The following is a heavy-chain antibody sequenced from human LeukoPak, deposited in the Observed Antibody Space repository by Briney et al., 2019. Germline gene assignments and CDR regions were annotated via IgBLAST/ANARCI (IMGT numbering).Heavy chain of an antibody. CDR1: GFTFSSYA. V-gene: IGHV3-30-3*01. CDR3: ARDGERKQGDY. CDR2: ISYDGSNK. Sequence: GGSLRLSCAASGFTFSSYAMHWVRQAPGKGLEWVAVISYDGSNKYYADSVKGRFTISRDNAKNSLYLQMNSLRAEDTAVYYCARDGERKQGDYWGQGTLVTVSS. D-gene: IGHD3-3*01. J-gene: IGHJ4*02.